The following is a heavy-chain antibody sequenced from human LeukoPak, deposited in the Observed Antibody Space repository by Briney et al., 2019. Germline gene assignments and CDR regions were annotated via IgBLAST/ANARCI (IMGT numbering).Heavy chain of an antibody. CDR3: ARHFTRVKPQGAFDI. CDR2: IYYSGTT. CDR1: GGSISSSSYY. Sequence: SETLSLTCTVSGGSISSSSYYWGWIRQPPGRGLEWIGGIYYSGTTYYNPSLKSRVTISVDTSKNHFSLKLTSVTAADTAVYYCARHFTRVKPQGAFDIWGQGTVVTVSS. V-gene: IGHV4-39*01. D-gene: IGHD2-21*01. J-gene: IGHJ3*02.